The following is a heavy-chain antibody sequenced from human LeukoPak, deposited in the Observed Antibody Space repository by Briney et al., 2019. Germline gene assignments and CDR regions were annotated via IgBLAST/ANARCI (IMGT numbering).Heavy chain of an antibody. CDR3: AREITFGGVIVNDY. V-gene: IGHV4-61*02. D-gene: IGHD3-16*02. J-gene: IGHJ4*02. CDR2: IDTSGST. Sequence: SETLSLTCTVSGGSISSGSYYWSWIRQPAGKGLEWIGRIDTSGSTNYNPSLKSRVTMSVDTSKNQFSLKLSSVTAADTAVYYCAREITFGGVIVNDYWGQGTLVTVSS. CDR1: GGSISSGSYY.